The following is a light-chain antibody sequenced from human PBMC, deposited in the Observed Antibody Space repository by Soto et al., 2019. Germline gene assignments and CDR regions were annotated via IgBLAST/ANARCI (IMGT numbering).Light chain of an antibody. J-gene: IGKJ4*01. V-gene: IGKV1-33*01. CDR2: DAS. Sequence: DIQLTQSPSSLSAFVGDRVTVTCQASEDISTYVNWYQQRSGRAPKLLIYDASNLETGVPSRFSGSGSGTDFALTITSLQPEDFATYFCQQYQNLPLTFGGGTKVEI. CDR1: EDISTY. CDR3: QQYQNLPLT.